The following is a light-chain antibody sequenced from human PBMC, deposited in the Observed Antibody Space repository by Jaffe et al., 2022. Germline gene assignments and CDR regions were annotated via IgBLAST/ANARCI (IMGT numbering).Light chain of an antibody. CDR2: LNSDGSH. Sequence: QLVLTQSPSASASLGASVKLTCTLSSGHSSYAIAWHQQQPGKGPRYLMKLNSDGSHKKGDGIPDRFSGSSSGAERYLIISSLQSEDEADYYCQTWGTGIQLFGGGTKLTVL. CDR3: QTWGTGIQL. CDR1: SGHSSYA. J-gene: IGLJ2*01. V-gene: IGLV4-69*01.